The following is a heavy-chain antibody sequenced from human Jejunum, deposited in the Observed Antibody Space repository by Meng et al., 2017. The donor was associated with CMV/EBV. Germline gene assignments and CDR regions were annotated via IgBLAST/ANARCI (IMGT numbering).Heavy chain of an antibody. CDR1: GFSFGGYA. V-gene: IGHV3-23*01. Sequence: GVSGFSFGGYAMSWVRQVPGKGLEWVSSVSGSGQMTHYADSVKGRFIVSKDKSTNTLYLQMNSLRAEDTAIYYCAKERIELWCFDYWGQGTPVTVSS. J-gene: IGHJ4*02. CDR2: VSGSGQMT. D-gene: IGHD2-21*01. CDR3: AKERIELWCFDY.